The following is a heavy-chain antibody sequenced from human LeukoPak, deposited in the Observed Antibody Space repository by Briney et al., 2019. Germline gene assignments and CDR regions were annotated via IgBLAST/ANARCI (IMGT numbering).Heavy chain of an antibody. CDR3: ARGTLYSGWSYYLDF. Sequence: SETLSLTCSVSGDSISLSFYYWGWIRQPPGKALEWIGSVDYSGTTSYNPSRKSRVTISVDMSKNHFSLRLRSVTAADTAMYYCARGTLYSGWSYYLDFWGQGSQVTVSS. CDR1: GDSISLSFYY. CDR2: VDYSGTT. V-gene: IGHV4-39*07. J-gene: IGHJ4*02. D-gene: IGHD6-13*01.